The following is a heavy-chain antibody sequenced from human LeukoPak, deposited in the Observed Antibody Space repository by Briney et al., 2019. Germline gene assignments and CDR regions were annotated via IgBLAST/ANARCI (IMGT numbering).Heavy chain of an antibody. CDR1: GYTLTDNH. D-gene: IGHD1-26*01. J-gene: IGHJ3*01. CDR2: IDPNSGVT. V-gene: IGHV1-2*02. Sequence: GASVKVSCKASGYTLTDNHLYWVRQAPGQGLEWMGWIDPNSGVTNFAQNFQGRLTMTTDTSISTAYMELSRLTSDDTTVYYCARELGINAFDVWGQGTLGTVSA. CDR3: ARELGINAFDV.